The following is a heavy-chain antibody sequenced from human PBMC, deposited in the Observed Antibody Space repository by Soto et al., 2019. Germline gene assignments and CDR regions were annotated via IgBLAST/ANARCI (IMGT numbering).Heavy chain of an antibody. D-gene: IGHD3-10*01. Sequence: SETLSLTCAVSSGSISSSNWWSWVRQPPGKGLEWIGAIYHSGSTNYNPSLKSRVTISVDKSKNQFSLKLSSVTAADTAVYYCASGPVRGEPGYWGQGTLVTVSS. CDR2: IYHSGST. CDR3: ASGPVRGEPGY. V-gene: IGHV4-4*02. J-gene: IGHJ4*02. CDR1: SGSISSSNW.